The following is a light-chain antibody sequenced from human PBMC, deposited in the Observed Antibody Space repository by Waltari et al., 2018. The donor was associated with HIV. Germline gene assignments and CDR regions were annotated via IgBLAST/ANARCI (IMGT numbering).Light chain of an antibody. CDR1: QSVSSSS. J-gene: IGKJ1*01. CDR3: QKYGSSPGT. CDR2: GAS. V-gene: IGKV3-20*01. Sequence: ETVSTQPPGTLPLYPGERATHSCRASQSVSSSSLGWYQKKRGQAPRHLIYGASSRATGIPARFSGRGWGTDFSLTISRLEPEDFAVYYCQKYGSSPGTFGQGTKVEIK.